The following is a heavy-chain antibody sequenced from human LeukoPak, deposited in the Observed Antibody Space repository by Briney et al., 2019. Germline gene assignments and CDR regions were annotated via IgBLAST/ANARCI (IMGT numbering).Heavy chain of an antibody. Sequence: ASVTVSCKASGYTFTSYAMHWVRQAPGQRLEWMGWINAGNGNTKYSQKFQGRVTITRDTSASTAYMELSSLRSEDTAVYYCARVRRIAVAGTPGIFDYWGQGTLVTVSS. CDR1: GYTFTSYA. J-gene: IGHJ4*02. V-gene: IGHV1-3*01. CDR3: ARVRRIAVAGTPGIFDY. D-gene: IGHD6-19*01. CDR2: INAGNGNT.